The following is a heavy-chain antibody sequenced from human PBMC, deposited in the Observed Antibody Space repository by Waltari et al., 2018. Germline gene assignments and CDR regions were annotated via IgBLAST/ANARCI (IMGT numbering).Heavy chain of an antibody. CDR1: AGSISINSYY. CDR2: LFYSGST. J-gene: IGHJ4*02. V-gene: IGHV4-39*07. CDR3: ERERVGSSDY. D-gene: IGHD1-26*01. Sequence: QLQLQESGPGLVKPSETLSLTCTVSAGSISINSYYWGWIRQPPGKGLEWIGSLFYSGSTYYNPSLKSRVTISVDTSKNQFSLKLSSVSAADTAVYYCERERVGSSDYWGQGTLVTVSS.